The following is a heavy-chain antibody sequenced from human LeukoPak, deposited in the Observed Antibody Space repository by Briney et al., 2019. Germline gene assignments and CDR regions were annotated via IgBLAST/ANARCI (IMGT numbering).Heavy chain of an antibody. D-gene: IGHD2-2*01. CDR2: INHSGST. Sequence: PSETLSLTCAVYGGSFSDYYWSWIRQPPGKGLEWIGEINHSGSTNYNPSLKSRVTISVDTSKNQFSLNLNSVTAADTAVYYCASHLFQEDIVVVPSPMGNWFDPWGQGTLVTVSS. J-gene: IGHJ5*02. V-gene: IGHV4-34*01. CDR1: GGSFSDYY. CDR3: ASHLFQEDIVVVPSPMGNWFDP.